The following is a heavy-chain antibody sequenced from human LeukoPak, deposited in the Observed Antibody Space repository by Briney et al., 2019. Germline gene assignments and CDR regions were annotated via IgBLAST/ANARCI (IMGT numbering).Heavy chain of an antibody. V-gene: IGHV3-43*01. Sequence: GGSLRLSCAASGFTVSSKYMSWVRQAPGKELEWVSLIDKDGRKTYYADSVKGRFTISRDNSKNSLYLQMTSLSTEDTALYYCATWAFYHSLDVWGQGATVTVSS. CDR1: GFTVSSKY. CDR3: ATWAFYHSLDV. CDR2: IDKDGRKT. D-gene: IGHD1-26*01. J-gene: IGHJ6*02.